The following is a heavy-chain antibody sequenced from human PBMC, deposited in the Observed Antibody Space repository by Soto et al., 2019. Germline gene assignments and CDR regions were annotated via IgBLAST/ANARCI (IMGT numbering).Heavy chain of an antibody. D-gene: IGHD1-26*01. CDR2: FDPGDGET. Sequence: ASVTVSCKASGYTLTNYAMHWVRQAPGQRLEWMGGFDPGDGETVYAQEFQGRVTMTEDTSTDTAYMELSSLRSEDTALYYCTTSHTRGSYHLDYWGQGTKVTVSS. CDR1: GYTLTNYA. J-gene: IGHJ4*02. V-gene: IGHV1-24*01. CDR3: TTSHTRGSYHLDY.